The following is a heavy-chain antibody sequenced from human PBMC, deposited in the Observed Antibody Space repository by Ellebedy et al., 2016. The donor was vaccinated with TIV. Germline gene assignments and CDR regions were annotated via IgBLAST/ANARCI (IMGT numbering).Heavy chain of an antibody. CDR3: ARDMAWGNERVNDAFDI. CDR1: GFTFTPYS. D-gene: IGHD7-27*01. Sequence: GGSLRLSCTASGFTFTPYSMNWVRQAPGKGLEWVSYISGSSLTLYSADSVKGRFSISRDNAKNSLYLQMNGLRAEDTAVYFCARDMAWGNERVNDAFDIWGHGTLVTVSS. CDR2: ISGSSLTL. J-gene: IGHJ3*02. V-gene: IGHV3-48*04.